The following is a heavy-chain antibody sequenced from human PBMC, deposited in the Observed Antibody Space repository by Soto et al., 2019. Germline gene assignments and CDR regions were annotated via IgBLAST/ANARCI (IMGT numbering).Heavy chain of an antibody. CDR2: INAGNGNT. Sequence: GASVKVSCKASGYTFTSYAMHWVRQAPGQRLEWMGWINAGNGNTKYSQKFQGRVTITRDTSASTAYMELSSLRSEDTAVYYCARGGCYDSSGYYYGAPNWFDPWGQGTLVTVSS. CDR3: ARGGCYDSSGYYYGAPNWFDP. J-gene: IGHJ5*02. V-gene: IGHV1-3*01. D-gene: IGHD3-22*01. CDR1: GYTFTSYA.